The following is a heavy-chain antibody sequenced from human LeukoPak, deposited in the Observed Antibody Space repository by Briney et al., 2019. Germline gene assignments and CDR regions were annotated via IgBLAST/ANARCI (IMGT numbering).Heavy chain of an antibody. J-gene: IGHJ4*02. CDR3: ARLGRSGWSKDY. CDR2: ISTSGSIT. D-gene: IGHD6-19*01. Sequence: GGSLRLFCAASGFTFSDYYMSWIRQTPGKGLVWVSYISTSGSITSYADSLKGRFTISRDNAKNSLYLQMNGLRADDTAVYYCARLGRSGWSKDYWGQGTLVTVSS. CDR1: GFTFSDYY. V-gene: IGHV3-11*01.